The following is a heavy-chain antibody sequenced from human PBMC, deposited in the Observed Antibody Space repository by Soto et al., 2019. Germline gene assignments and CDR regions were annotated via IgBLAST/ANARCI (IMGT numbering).Heavy chain of an antibody. V-gene: IGHV6-1*01. CDR2: TYYRSKWYN. CDR1: GDSVSSNSAA. D-gene: IGHD6-6*01. J-gene: IGHJ4*02. CDR3: ARGRVEYSSSYDQAFDY. Sequence: KQSQTLSLTCAISGDSVSSNSAAWNWIRQSPSRGLEWLGRTYYRSKWYNDYAVSVKSRITINPDTSKNQFSLQLNSVTPEDTAVYYCARGRVEYSSSYDQAFDYWGQGTLVTVSS.